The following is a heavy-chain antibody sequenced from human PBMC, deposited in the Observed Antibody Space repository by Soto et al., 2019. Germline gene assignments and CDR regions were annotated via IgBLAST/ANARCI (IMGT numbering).Heavy chain of an antibody. CDR1: GFTFSSYS. CDR3: ARGADYDSSGIRLNWFDP. Sequence: PGGSLRLACAASGFTFSSYSMNWVRQAPGKGQEWVSYISSSSSTIYYADSVKGRFTISRDNAKNSLYLQMNSLRDEDTAVYYCARGADYDSSGIRLNWFDPWGQGTLVTVSS. J-gene: IGHJ5*02. V-gene: IGHV3-48*02. D-gene: IGHD3-22*01. CDR2: ISSSSSTI.